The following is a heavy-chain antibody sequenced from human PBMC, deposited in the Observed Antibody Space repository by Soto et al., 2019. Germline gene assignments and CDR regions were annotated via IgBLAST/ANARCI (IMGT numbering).Heavy chain of an antibody. D-gene: IGHD3-22*01. CDR1: GYTFTSYG. Sequence: GASVKVSCKASGYTFTSYGISWVRQAPGQRLEWMGWISAYNGNTNYAQKLQGRVTMTTDTSTSTAYMELRSLRSDDTAVYYCARDRLPWDYYDSSGYYSTFDYWGQGTLVTVSS. J-gene: IGHJ4*02. V-gene: IGHV1-18*01. CDR2: ISAYNGNT. CDR3: ARDRLPWDYYDSSGYYSTFDY.